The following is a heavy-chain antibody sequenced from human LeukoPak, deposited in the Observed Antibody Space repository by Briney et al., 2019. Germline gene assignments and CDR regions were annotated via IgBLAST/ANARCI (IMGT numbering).Heavy chain of an antibody. D-gene: IGHD1-26*01. V-gene: IGHV1-18*01. CDR3: ARDDGSYSLDAFDI. CDR2: ISAYNGNT. J-gene: IGHJ3*02. Sequence: GAPVKVSCKASGYTFTSYGISWVRQAPGQGLEWMGWISAYNGNTNYAQKLQGRVTMTTDTSTSTAYMELRSLRSDDTAVYYCARDDGSYSLDAFDIWGQGTMVTVSS. CDR1: GYTFTSYG.